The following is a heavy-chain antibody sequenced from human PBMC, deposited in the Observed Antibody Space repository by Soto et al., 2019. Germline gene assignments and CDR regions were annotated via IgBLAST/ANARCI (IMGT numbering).Heavy chain of an antibody. CDR2: ISWDGSSP. J-gene: IGHJ4*01. CDR3: AKDMAYGSGSYYGFDY. CDR1: GFTFDDYA. D-gene: IGHD3-10*01. Sequence: GGSLRLSCAASGFTFDDYAMHWVRQAPGKGLQWVSPISWDGSSPYYADSVKGRFTISRDNRQNSLYLQMNSLRPEDTALYYCAKDMAYGSGSYYGFDYWGQGTLVTVSS. V-gene: IGHV3-43D*04.